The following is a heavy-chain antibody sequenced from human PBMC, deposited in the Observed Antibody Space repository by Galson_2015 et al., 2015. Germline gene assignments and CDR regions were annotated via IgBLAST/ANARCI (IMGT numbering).Heavy chain of an antibody. J-gene: IGHJ1*01. CDR2: IYPGDSDT. CDR3: ARLSGLEYFQH. CDR1: GYKFTTSW. Sequence: QSGAEVTKPGESLQISCTGSGYKFTTSWIGWVRQMPGKGLEWMGIIYPGDSDTRYSPSFQGQVTISADKSISTAYLQWSSLKASDTAMYYCARLSGLEYFQHWGQGTLLTVSS. V-gene: IGHV5-51*01. D-gene: IGHD3-3*01.